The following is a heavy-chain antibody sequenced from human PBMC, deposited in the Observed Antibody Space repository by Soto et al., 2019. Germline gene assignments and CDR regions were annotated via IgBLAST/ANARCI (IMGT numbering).Heavy chain of an antibody. V-gene: IGHV4-4*02. D-gene: IGHD2-15*01. Sequence: PSETLSLSCAVSGTSISSTFWWTWVHQPPGKGLEWIGEVYHSGSTKYNPSLKSRVTISVDKSKNQFSLELRAVTAADTAVYYCATLPPRIVVVKTEIPTWGQGTLVTVSS. CDR2: VYHSGST. CDR3: ATLPPRIVVVKTEIPT. J-gene: IGHJ5*02. CDR1: GTSISSTFW.